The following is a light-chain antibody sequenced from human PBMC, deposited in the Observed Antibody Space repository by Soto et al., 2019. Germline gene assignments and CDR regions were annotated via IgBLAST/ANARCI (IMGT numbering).Light chain of an antibody. J-gene: IGLJ1*01. CDR3: CSNAGSSSDG. CDR1: SSDVGTYKY. Sequence: QSVLTQPASVSASPGQSITISCTGTSSDVGTYKYVSWYQHHPGKAPKLMIYDVSKRPSGASNHFSGSKSGNTASLTISGLQAEDEADYYCCSNAGSSSDGFGTGTKVTVL. CDR2: DVS. V-gene: IGLV2-23*02.